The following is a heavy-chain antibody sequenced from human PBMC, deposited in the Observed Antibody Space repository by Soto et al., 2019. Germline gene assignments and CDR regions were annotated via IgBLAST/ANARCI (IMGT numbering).Heavy chain of an antibody. CDR2: IYSGGYT. J-gene: IGHJ6*02. V-gene: IGHV3-66*01. CDR1: GFTVGSNY. CDR3: ARDGRFPYYDMDV. D-gene: IGHD3-16*01. Sequence: EVQLEESGGGLVQPGGSLRLSCAASGFTVGSNYMSWVRQAPGRGLEWVSVIYSGGYTYYADSVKDRFTISRDNSTNTLYLQMNSLRVEDTGVYYCARDGRFPYYDMDVWGQGTTVTVSS.